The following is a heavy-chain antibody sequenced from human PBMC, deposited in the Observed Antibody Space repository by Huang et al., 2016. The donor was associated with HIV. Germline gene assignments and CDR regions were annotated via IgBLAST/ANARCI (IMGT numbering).Heavy chain of an antibody. CDR3: VVVVVTVPY. J-gene: IGHJ4*02. V-gene: IGHV1-24*01. CDR2: FDPENYET. Sequence: QVQLVQSGAEVRTSGASVRVSCKVSGESLSELSMQWVRQAPGRGLEWMGGFDPENYETIYAQKFQGRVTMTEDTSTDTAHMELSSLRSEDTAVYYCVVVVVTVPYWGQGTLVTVSS. CDR1: GESLSELS. D-gene: IGHD2-21*02.